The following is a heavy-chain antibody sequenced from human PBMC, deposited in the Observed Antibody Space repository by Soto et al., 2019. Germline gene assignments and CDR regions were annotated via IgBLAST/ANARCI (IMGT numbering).Heavy chain of an antibody. Sequence: GGSLRLSCAASGFSFSSFSMNWVRQAPGKGLEWVSFIGGSSRHIHYADSLKGRLTVSRDNAKNSLYLQMSSLRPEDTALYYCARASDYFGNSINFDFCGQRALGTVAT. CDR1: GFSFSSFS. V-gene: IGHV3-21*01. CDR2: IGGSSRHI. CDR3: ARASDYFGNSINFDF. J-gene: IGHJ4*02. D-gene: IGHD2-2*01.